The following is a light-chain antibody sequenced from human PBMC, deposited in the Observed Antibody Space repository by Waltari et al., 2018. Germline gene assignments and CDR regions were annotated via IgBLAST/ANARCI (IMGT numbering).Light chain of an antibody. Sequence: EIVLTQSPSTLSLSPGERATLSCRASQGVGRYLAWYQQKPGQAPRLLIYDASIRATGIPDRFSGSGSGTDFSLTISRLEPEDFAVYYCQKYVSLPATFGQGTKVEIK. V-gene: IGKV3-20*01. CDR3: QKYVSLPAT. J-gene: IGKJ1*01. CDR2: DAS. CDR1: QGVGRY.